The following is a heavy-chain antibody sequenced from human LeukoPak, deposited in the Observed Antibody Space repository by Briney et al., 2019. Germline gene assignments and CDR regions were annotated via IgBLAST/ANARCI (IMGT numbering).Heavy chain of an antibody. CDR2: INQRGIT. D-gene: IGHD3-22*01. J-gene: IGHJ5*02. V-gene: IGHV4-34*01. Sequence: SETLSLTCAVSGGSFSGYSWTWIRQPPGKGLEWIGEINQRGITKYNPSFKSRVTISVDTSENQFSLKLTSLTAADTGVYYCARHLRITMIVVVIPSHGGSELNWFDPWGQGTLVTVSS. CDR3: ARHLRITMIVVVIPSHGGSELNWFDP. CDR1: GGSFSGYS.